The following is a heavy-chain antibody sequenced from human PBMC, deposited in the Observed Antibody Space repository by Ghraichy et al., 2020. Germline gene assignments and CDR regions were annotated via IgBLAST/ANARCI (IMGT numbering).Heavy chain of an antibody. Sequence: SETQSLTCAVSGGSISSGDYSCSWIRQPPGKGLEWIGSIHQSGSTYFNPSLESRVTISIDKPKNQLSLKLSSVTAADTAVYYCARIANWFDPWGQGTLVTVSS. V-gene: IGHV4-30-2*01. J-gene: IGHJ5*02. CDR1: GGSISSGDYS. CDR2: IHQSGST. CDR3: ARIANWFDP.